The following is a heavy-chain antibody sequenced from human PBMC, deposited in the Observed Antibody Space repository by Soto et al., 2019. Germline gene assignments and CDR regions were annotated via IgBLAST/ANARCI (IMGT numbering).Heavy chain of an antibody. CDR2: MSFDGTR. Sequence: QVQLVESGGGVVQPGTSLTLSWAASGLTFSNYAMHWVRQAPGKGLEWVAAMSFDGTRYYADSVKGRSTISRDSARNTVFLQTSGLRVDDTALYYCTRGRPLPSMNTGDEPLDIWGQGTMVTVSS. CDR3: TRGRPLPSMNTGDEPLDI. V-gene: IGHV3-30-3*01. CDR1: GLTFSNYA. J-gene: IGHJ3*02. D-gene: IGHD3-16*01.